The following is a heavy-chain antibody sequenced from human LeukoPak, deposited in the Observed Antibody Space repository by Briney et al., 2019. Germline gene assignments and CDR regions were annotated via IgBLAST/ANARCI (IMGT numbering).Heavy chain of an antibody. J-gene: IGHJ4*02. D-gene: IGHD3-22*01. V-gene: IGHV1-2*02. CDR2: INPNSGGT. CDR3: ARGYYDSSGYYYFDY. CDR1: GYTFTGYY. Sequence: ASVKVSCKASGYTFTGYYMHWVRQAPGQGLEWMGWINPNSGGTNYAQKFQGRVTMTRDTSISTACMELSRLRSDDTAVYYCARGYYDSSGYYYFDYWGQGTLVTVSS.